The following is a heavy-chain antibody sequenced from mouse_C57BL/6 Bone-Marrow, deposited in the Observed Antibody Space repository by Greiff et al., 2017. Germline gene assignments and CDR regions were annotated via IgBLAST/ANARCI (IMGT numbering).Heavy chain of an antibody. CDR2: ISYDGSN. Sequence: VQLQQSGPGLVKPSQSLSLTCSVTGYSITSGYYWNWIRQFPGNKLEWMGYISYDGSNNYNPSLKNRISITRDTSKNQFFLKLNSVTTEDTATYYCARDNYDYALDYWGQGTTLTVSS. D-gene: IGHD2-4*01. J-gene: IGHJ2*01. CDR3: ARDNYDYALDY. CDR1: GYSITSGYY. V-gene: IGHV3-6*01.